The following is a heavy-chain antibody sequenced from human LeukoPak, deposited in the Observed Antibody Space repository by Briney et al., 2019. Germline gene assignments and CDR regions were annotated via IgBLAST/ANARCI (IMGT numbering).Heavy chain of an antibody. CDR2: ISSSSSYI. V-gene: IGHV3-21*01. Sequence: GGSLRLSCAASGFTSSSYSMNWVRPAPGKGLEWVSSISSSSSYIYYADSVKGRFTISRDNAKNSLYLQMNSLRAEDTAVYYCARDSVRVGYGSGSLPFYWGQGTLVTVSS. D-gene: IGHD3-10*01. CDR1: GFTSSSYS. CDR3: ARDSVRVGYGSGSLPFY. J-gene: IGHJ4*02.